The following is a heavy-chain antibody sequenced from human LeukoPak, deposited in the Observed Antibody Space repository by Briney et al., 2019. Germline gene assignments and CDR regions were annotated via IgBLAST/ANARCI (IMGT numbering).Heavy chain of an antibody. J-gene: IGHJ4*02. CDR1: GFTFSSYS. D-gene: IGHD3-10*01. V-gene: IGHV3-21*01. CDR2: ISSSSSYI. Sequence: GGSLRLSCAASGFTFSSYSMNWVRQAPGKGLEWVSSISSSSSYIYYADSVKGRFTISRDNAKNSLYLQMNSLRAEDTAVYYCAKGRGQGFDYWGQGSLVTVPS. CDR3: AKGRGQGFDY.